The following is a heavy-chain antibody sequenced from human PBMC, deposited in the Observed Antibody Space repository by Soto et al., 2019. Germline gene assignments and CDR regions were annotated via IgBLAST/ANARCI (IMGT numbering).Heavy chain of an antibody. D-gene: IGHD2-15*01. CDR1: GGTFSRYA. V-gene: IGHV1-69*12. CDR3: ARDRYCSGGSCYSWYNWFDP. J-gene: IGHJ5*02. Sequence: QVQLVQSGAEVKKPGSSVKDSCKASGGTFSRYAISWVRQAPGQGLEWMGGIIPIFGTANYAQKFQGRVTITADESTSTAYMELSSLRSEDTAVYYCARDRYCSGGSCYSWYNWFDPWGQGTLVTVSS. CDR2: IIPIFGTA.